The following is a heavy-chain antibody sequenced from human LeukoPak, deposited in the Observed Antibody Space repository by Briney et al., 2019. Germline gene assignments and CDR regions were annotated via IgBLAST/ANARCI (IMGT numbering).Heavy chain of an antibody. Sequence: KPSETLSLTCTVSGGSVSSGSYYWSWIRQPPGKGLEWIGYIYYSGSTNYNPSLKSRVTISVDTSKNQFSLKLSSVTAADTAVYYCVRDQREDDYVWGSYRGTYYFDYWGQGTLVTVSS. V-gene: IGHV4-61*01. CDR1: GGSVSSGSYY. D-gene: IGHD3-16*02. CDR2: IYYSGST. J-gene: IGHJ4*02. CDR3: VRDQREDDYVWGSYRGTYYFDY.